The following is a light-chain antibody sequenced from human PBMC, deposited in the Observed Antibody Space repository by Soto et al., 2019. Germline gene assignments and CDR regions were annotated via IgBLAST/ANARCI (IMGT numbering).Light chain of an antibody. V-gene: IGKV3-15*01. CDR2: DAS. CDR1: QSVSNN. CDR3: QQYNNWPPWT. J-gene: IGKJ1*01. Sequence: ILMTQSTATLSVSPGERATLSCRASQSVSNNLAWYQQKPGQAPRLLIYDASTRATGISARFSGSGSGTECTLTISGLQSEDFAVYYWQQYNNWPPWTFGQVTKVEIK.